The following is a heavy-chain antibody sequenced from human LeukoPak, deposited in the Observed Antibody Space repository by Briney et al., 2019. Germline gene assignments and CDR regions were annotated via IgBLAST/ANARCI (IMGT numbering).Heavy chain of an antibody. CDR2: IYHSGST. CDR1: GYSISSGYY. V-gene: IGHV4-38-2*02. Sequence: SETLSLTCTVSGYSISSGYYWGWIRQPPGKGLEWIGSIYHSGSTYYNPSLKSRVTISVDTFKNQFSLKLSSVTAADTAVYYCARVGRLWFGESIDYWGQGTLVTVSS. CDR3: ARVGRLWFGESIDY. D-gene: IGHD3-10*01. J-gene: IGHJ4*02.